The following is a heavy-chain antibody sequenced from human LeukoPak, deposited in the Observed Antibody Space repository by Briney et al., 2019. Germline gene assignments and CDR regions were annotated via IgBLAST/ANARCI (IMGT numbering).Heavy chain of an antibody. D-gene: IGHD5/OR15-5a*01. CDR3: ARAYSLSSAWLDS. CDR2: INPNSGDT. V-gene: IGHV1-2*02. Sequence: ASVKVSCKASGYTFTGYYVYWVRQASGQGLEWMGWINPNSGDTHYAQIFQARVTMTRDTSISTAYMELSRLRSDDTAVYYCARAYSLSSAWLDSWGQGTLVTVSS. J-gene: IGHJ5*01. CDR1: GYTFTGYY.